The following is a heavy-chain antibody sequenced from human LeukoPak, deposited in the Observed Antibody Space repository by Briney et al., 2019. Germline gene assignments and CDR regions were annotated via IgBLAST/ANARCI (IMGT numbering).Heavy chain of an antibody. D-gene: IGHD5-18*01. Sequence: SQTMSLTCTVSGGSISSGDYYWSWIRQPPGKGLEWIGYIYYSGSTYYNPSLTSRVTISVDTSKNQLSLKLSSVTAADTAVYYCAREGYSYGYAAHLFDYWGQGTLVTVSS. V-gene: IGHV4-30-4*08. CDR2: IYYSGST. CDR3: AREGYSYGYAAHLFDY. CDR1: GGSISSGDYY. J-gene: IGHJ4*02.